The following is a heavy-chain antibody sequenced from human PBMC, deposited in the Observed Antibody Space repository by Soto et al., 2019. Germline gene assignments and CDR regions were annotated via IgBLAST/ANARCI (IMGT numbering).Heavy chain of an antibody. CDR1: GGTFNTYA. J-gene: IGHJ4*02. Sequence: QMQLVQSGAEVKERGSSVTISCKTSGGTFNTYALTWVRQAPGQGLEWIGGINPMFGIKNVAQRFQGRVTIHADESLTPAYMEMTSLRSDHTAVYYCAKGAGDHWGQGTLVTVSS. CDR3: AKGAGDH. D-gene: IGHD3-10*01. V-gene: IGHV1-69*01. CDR2: INPMFGIK.